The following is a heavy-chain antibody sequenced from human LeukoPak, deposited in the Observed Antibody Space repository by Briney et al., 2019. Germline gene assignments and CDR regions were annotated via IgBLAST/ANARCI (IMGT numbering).Heavy chain of an antibody. V-gene: IGHV1-2*02. J-gene: IGHJ5*02. CDR2: INPNSGGT. CDR1: GYAFTGYY. CDR3: ARAGGRSWFDP. Sequence: ASVKVSCKASGYAFTGYYMHWVRQAPGQGLEWMGWINPNSGGTNYAQKFQGRVTMTTDTSMSTAYMELSRLTSDDTAVYYCARAGGRSWFDPWGQGTLVTVSS.